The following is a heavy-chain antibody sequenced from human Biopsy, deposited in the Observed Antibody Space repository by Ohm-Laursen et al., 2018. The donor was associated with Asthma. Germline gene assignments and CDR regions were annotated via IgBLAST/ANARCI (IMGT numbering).Heavy chain of an antibody. CDR2: INPFGGSS. Sequence: ASVKVSCKAFGYTFTSYYMHWVRQAPGHGLEWMGMINPFGGSSNFAQKFQGRLTMTRDTSTRTVYMELSSLSSEDTAVYYCARGYSGSDRIVYYYSGLEVWGQGTTVTVSS. V-gene: IGHV1-46*01. CDR1: GYTFTSYY. J-gene: IGHJ6*02. CDR3: ARGYSGSDRIVYYYSGLEV. D-gene: IGHD5-12*01.